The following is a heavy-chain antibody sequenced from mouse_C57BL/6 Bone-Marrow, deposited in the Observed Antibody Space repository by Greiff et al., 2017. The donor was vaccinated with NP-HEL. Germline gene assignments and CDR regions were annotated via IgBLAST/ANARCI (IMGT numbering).Heavy chain of an antibody. J-gene: IGHJ2*01. Sequence: EVKLMESGGGLVKPGGSLKLSCAASGFTFSSYTMSWVRQTPEKRLEWVATISGGGGNTYYPDSVKGRFTISRDNAKNTLYLQMSSLRSEDTALYYCAGHERKGYFDYWGQGTTLTVSS. CDR3: AGHERKGYFDY. CDR2: ISGGGGNT. CDR1: GFTFSSYT. V-gene: IGHV5-9*01.